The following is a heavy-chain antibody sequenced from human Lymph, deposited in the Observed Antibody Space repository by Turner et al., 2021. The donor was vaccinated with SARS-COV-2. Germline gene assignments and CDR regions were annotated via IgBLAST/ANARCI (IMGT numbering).Heavy chain of an antibody. J-gene: IGHJ4*02. Sequence: QLQLQESGPGLVKPSETLPLTCTVFGGAISSSSHYWGWVRQPPGRGLEWIGHIYYSGSNYYNPSLKSRVTISVDTSKNQFSLKLSSVTAADTAVYYCARLVRRAEYYFDYWGQGTLVTFSS. CDR2: IYYSGSN. V-gene: IGHV4-39*01. D-gene: IGHD3-10*01. CDR1: GGAISSSSHY. CDR3: ARLVRRAEYYFDY.